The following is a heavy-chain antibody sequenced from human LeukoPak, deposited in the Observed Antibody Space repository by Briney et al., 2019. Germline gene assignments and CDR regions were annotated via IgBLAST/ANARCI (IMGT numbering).Heavy chain of an antibody. J-gene: IGHJ4*02. D-gene: IGHD6-13*01. Sequence: PSETLSLTCTVSGGSISSYYWSWIRQPPGKGLEWIGYIYYSGSTNYNPSLKSRVTISVDTSKNQFSLKLSSVTAADTAVYYCARDVGIAAAGTGGLDYWGQGTLVTVSS. CDR2: IYYSGST. V-gene: IGHV4-59*01. CDR1: GGSISSYY. CDR3: ARDVGIAAAGTGGLDY.